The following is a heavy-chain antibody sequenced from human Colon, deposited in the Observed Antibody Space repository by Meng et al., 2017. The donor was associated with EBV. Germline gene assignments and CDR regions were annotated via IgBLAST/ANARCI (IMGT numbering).Heavy chain of an antibody. CDR3: ARRTTVNLRSFDS. D-gene: IGHD4-17*01. J-gene: IGHJ4*02. V-gene: IGHV4-34*01. CDR2: INHSGST. CDR1: GGSCSVYY. Sequence: QVQQLGPGPLKPSETRPLTCPVSGGSCSVYYRSWIRQAPGKGLEWIGEINHSGSTKFTPSLESRVSISVDTSENQVSLKLTSVTAADTAVYYCARRTTVNLRSFDSWGQGTLVTVSS.